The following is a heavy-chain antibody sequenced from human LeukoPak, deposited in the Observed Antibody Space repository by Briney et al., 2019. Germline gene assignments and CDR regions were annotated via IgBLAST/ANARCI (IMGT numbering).Heavy chain of an antibody. J-gene: IGHJ4*02. V-gene: IGHV3-48*02. D-gene: IGHD6-13*01. CDR1: GLTFSTYS. CDR3: ASGVYSRTSY. CDR2: ISSSSSTM. Sequence: GGSLRLFCAASGLTFSTYSMNWVRQAPRKGLEWVSYISSSSSTMYYADSVKGRFTISRDNAKNSLYLQMNSLRDEDTAVYYCASGVYSRTSYWGQGTLVTVSS.